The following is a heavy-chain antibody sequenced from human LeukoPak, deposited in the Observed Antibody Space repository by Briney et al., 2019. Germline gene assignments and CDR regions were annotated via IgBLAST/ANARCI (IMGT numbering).Heavy chain of an antibody. Sequence: ASVKVSCKASGYSFIRYHIHWVRQAPGQGLDWMGVLKLYDGSVSHAQKFQGRVTMTSGTSTSTVYMELSSLRSEDTAVYFRARDGGSFSYNMDVGGQGTTVTVSS. J-gene: IGHJ6*02. D-gene: IGHD1-26*01. V-gene: IGHV1-46*01. CDR3: ARDGGSFSYNMDV. CDR2: LKLYDGSV. CDR1: GYSFIRYH.